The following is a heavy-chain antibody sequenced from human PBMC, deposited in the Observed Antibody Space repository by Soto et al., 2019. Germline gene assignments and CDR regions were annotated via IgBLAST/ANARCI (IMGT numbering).Heavy chain of an antibody. CDR3: AKQGSSWYYFDY. CDR1: GFTFSSYG. D-gene: IGHD6-13*01. Sequence: QVQLVESGGGVVQPGRSLRLSCAASGFTFSSYGMHWVRQAPGKGLEWVAVISYDGSNKYYADSVKGRFTISRDNSKNTLYLQMNRLRAEDTAVYYCAKQGSSWYYFDYWGQGTLVTVSS. J-gene: IGHJ4*02. V-gene: IGHV3-30*18. CDR2: ISYDGSNK.